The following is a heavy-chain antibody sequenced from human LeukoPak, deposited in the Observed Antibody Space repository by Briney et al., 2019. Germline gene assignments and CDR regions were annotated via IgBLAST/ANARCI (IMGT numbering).Heavy chain of an antibody. Sequence: PGGSLRLSCAASGFTFSSYAMSWVRRAPGKGLEWVSAISGSGGSTYYADSVKGRFTISRDNSKNTLYLQMNSLRAEDTAVYYCAKDASFMITFGGVIVPDWFDPWGQGTLVTVSS. V-gene: IGHV3-23*01. D-gene: IGHD3-16*02. CDR1: GFTFSSYA. J-gene: IGHJ5*02. CDR2: ISGSGGST. CDR3: AKDASFMITFGGVIVPDWFDP.